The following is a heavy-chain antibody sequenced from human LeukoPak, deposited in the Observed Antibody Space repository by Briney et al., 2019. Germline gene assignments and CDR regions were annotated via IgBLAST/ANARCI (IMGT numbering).Heavy chain of an antibody. CDR2: IYHSGKT. V-gene: IGHV4-4*02. J-gene: IGHJ5*02. Sequence: ETLSLPFAVSGGSIRTSNWCRWVRQPPGKGLEWVGEIYHSGKTNYNPSLKSRVTISVDTSKKQFSLKLSSVTAADTAVYYCAKSLYGSGSYHNWFGPWGQGTPVTGSS. CDR1: GGSIRTSNW. D-gene: IGHD3-10*01. CDR3: AKSLYGSGSYHNWFGP.